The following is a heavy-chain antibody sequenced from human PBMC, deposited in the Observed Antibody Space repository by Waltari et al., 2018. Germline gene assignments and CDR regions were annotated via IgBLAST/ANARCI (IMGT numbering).Heavy chain of an antibody. D-gene: IGHD6-13*01. CDR3: ARSKGAAADRTTEFDY. CDR1: GGSFSGYY. Sequence: QVQLQQWGAGLLKPSETLSLTCAVYGGSFSGYYWSWIRQPPGKGLEWIGEINHSGSTNYSPALKSRVTISGDTSKNQFSLKLSSVTAADTAVYYCARSKGAAADRTTEFDYWGQGTLVTVSS. J-gene: IGHJ4*02. CDR2: INHSGST. V-gene: IGHV4-34*01.